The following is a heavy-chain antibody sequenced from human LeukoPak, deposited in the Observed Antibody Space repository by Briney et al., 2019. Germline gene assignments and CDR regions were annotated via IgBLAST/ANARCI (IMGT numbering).Heavy chain of an antibody. V-gene: IGHV3-7*01. CDR3: ARVSVVVVAASDYFDY. Sequence: GGSLRLSCAASGFTFSSYWISWVRQAPGKGLEWVANIKQDGSEKYYVDSVKGRFTISRDNAKNSLYLQMNSLRAEDTAVYYCARVSVVVVAASDYFDYWGQGTLVTVSS. CDR2: IKQDGSEK. CDR1: GFTFSSYW. J-gene: IGHJ4*02. D-gene: IGHD2-15*01.